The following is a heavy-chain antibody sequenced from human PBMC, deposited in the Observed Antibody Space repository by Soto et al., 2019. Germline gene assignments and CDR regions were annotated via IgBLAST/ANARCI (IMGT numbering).Heavy chain of an antibody. D-gene: IGHD3-10*01. CDR3: ARGRSYYGAGSLDWFDP. CDR2: INHSGTT. J-gene: IGHJ5*02. CDR1: GGPFRGYY. Sequence: PSETLSLTCAVYGGPFRGYYWSWIRQSPGKGLEWIGEINHSGTTNYNPSLKSRVTVSVDTANNQFSLNLSSVTAADTAVYYCARGRSYYGAGSLDWFDPWGQGTLVTVSS. V-gene: IGHV4-34*01.